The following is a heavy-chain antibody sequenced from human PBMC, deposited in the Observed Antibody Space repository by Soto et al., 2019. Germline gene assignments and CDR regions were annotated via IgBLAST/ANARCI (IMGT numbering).Heavy chain of an antibody. CDR3: ARGPGSWYYYYMDV. CDR1: GYTFTCYD. CDR2: MNPNSGNT. V-gene: IGHV1-8*01. D-gene: IGHD6-13*01. Sequence: ASVKVSCKASGYTFTCYDINWVRQATGQGLEWMGWMNPNSGNTGYAQKFQGRVTMTRNTSISTAYMELSSLRSEDTAVYYCARGPGSWYYYYMDVWGKGTTVTVSS. J-gene: IGHJ6*03.